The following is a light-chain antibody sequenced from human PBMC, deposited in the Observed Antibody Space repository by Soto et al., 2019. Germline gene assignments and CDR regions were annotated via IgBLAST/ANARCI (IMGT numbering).Light chain of an antibody. CDR2: EDN. V-gene: IGLV6-57*01. CDR1: SGSIASNY. J-gene: IGLJ3*02. Sequence: NFMLTQPHSVSESPGKTVIISCTRSSGSIASNYVQWYQQRPGSSPTTVIYEDNQRPSGVPDRFSGSIDSSSNSASLNISGLETEDEDDYCCQSYGATNQVFGGGTKVTVL. CDR3: QSYGATNQV.